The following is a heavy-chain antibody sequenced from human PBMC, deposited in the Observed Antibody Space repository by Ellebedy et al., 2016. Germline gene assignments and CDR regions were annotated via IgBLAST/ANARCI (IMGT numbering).Heavy chain of an antibody. D-gene: IGHD5-18*01. CDR3: TTVYRYNYDSV. CDR2: IKSKTDGGAA. CDR1: GFTFSNAW. V-gene: IGHV3-15*01. Sequence: GGSLRLSCAASGFTFSNAWMNWVRQAPGKRLEWVGRIKSKTDGGAADYAAPVKGRFTISRDDSKNTLYLQMNSLKTEDTAVYFCTTVYRYNYDSVWGQGTLVTVSS. J-gene: IGHJ4*02.